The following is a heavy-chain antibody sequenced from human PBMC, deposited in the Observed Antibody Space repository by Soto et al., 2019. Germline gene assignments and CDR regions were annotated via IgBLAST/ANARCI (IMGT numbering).Heavy chain of an antibody. CDR1: GFTFSSYG. D-gene: IGHD7-27*01. Sequence: EVQLLESGGGFVQPGGSLRLSCEASGFTFSSYGMSWVRQAPGKGLEWVSGISGSGGSIYYADSVKGRFTISRDNSKNTLYLQMNSLRAEDTAVYYCAKLQSRELRRGAFDIWGQGTMVTVSS. V-gene: IGHV3-23*01. CDR3: AKLQSRELRRGAFDI. J-gene: IGHJ3*02. CDR2: ISGSGGSI.